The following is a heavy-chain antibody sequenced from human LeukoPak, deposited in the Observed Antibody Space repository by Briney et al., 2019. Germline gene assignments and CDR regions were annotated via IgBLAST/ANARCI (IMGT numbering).Heavy chain of an antibody. CDR2: ISDTGATT. J-gene: IGHJ4*02. V-gene: IGHV3-23*01. CDR1: GFTFSIYA. CDR3: AKDTYIGRYCTNGVCSPFDY. Sequence: GGSLRLSCAGSGFTFSIYAMSWVRQAPGKGLEWVSAISDTGATTYDADSVKGRFTISRDNSRSTLYLQMNSLRAEDTALYYCAKDTYIGRYCTNGVCSPFDYWGQGTLVTVSS. D-gene: IGHD2-8*01.